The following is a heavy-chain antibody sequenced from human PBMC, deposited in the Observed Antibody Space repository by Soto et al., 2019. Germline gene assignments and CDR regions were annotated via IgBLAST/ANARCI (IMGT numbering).Heavy chain of an antibody. Sequence: GESLKISCKGSGYSFTTYWIAWVRQMPGKGLEWVGIIYPGDSDTRYSPSFEGHVTISVDKSISTAFLQWNSLKASDNAIYYCARHSASAPKDYWGQGTLVTVSS. J-gene: IGHJ4*01. CDR1: GYSFTTYW. V-gene: IGHV5-51*01. CDR2: IYPGDSDT. CDR3: ARHSASAPKDY. D-gene: IGHD3-10*01.